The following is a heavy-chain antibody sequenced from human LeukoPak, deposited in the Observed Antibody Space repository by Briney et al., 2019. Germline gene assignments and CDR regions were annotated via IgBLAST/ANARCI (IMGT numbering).Heavy chain of an antibody. D-gene: IGHD3-22*01. CDR1: GYTFTGYY. V-gene: IGHV1-2*02. CDR2: INPNSGGT. Sequence: GASVKDSCKASGYTFTGYYMHWVRQAPGQGLEWMGWINPNSGGTNYAQKFQGRVTMTRDTSISTAYMELSRLRSDDTAVYYCARDLGDSSGYRSYYYGMDVWGQGTTVTVSS. CDR3: ARDLGDSSGYRSYYYGMDV. J-gene: IGHJ6*02.